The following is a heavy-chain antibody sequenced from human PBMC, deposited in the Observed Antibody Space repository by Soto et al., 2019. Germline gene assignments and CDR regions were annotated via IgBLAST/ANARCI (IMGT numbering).Heavy chain of an antibody. J-gene: IGHJ4*02. CDR2: IIPIFGTA. D-gene: IGHD2-15*01. Sequence: GASVEVSCKASGGTFSSYAISWVRQAPGQGLEWMGGIIPIFGTANYAQKFQGRVTITADKSTSTAYMELSSLRSEDTAVYYCASCGSRYSPDYWGQGTPVTVSS. CDR3: ASCGSRYSPDY. V-gene: IGHV1-69*06. CDR1: GGTFSSYA.